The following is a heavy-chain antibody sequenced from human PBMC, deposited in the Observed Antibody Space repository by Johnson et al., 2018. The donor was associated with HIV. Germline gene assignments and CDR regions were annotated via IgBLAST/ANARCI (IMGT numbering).Heavy chain of an antibody. CDR1: GFTFSSYA. V-gene: IGHV3-30-3*01. CDR3: EAVVVTAIHDAFDI. D-gene: IGHD2-21*02. Sequence: QVQLVESGGGVVQPGGSLRLSCAASGFTFSSYAMHWVRQAPGKGLEWVAVISSDGSNKYYADSVKSRVTISRDNSKNTLYRKMNSLRAEDTAVYYCEAVVVTAIHDAFDIWGQGTMVTVSS. J-gene: IGHJ3*02. CDR2: ISSDGSNK.